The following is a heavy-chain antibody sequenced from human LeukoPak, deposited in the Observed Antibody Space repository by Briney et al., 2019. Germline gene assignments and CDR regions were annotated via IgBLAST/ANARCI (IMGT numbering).Heavy chain of an antibody. D-gene: IGHD3-10*01. V-gene: IGHV3-74*01. J-gene: IGHJ4*02. CDR2: INSDGSST. CDR3: ARGVYYYGSGSYYNIGFFVY. Sequence: GGSLRLSCAASGFTFSSYWMHWVRQAPGKGLVWVSRINSDGSSTSCADSVKGRFTISRDNAKNTLYLQMNSLRAEDTAVYYCARGVYYYGSGSYYNIGFFVYWGQGTLVTVSS. CDR1: GFTFSSYW.